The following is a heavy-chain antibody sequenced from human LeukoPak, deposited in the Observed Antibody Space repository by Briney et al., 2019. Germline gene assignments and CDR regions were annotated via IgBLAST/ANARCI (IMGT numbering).Heavy chain of an antibody. V-gene: IGHV4-39*07. J-gene: IGHJ5*02. CDR2: IYYSGST. Sequence: PSETLSLTCTVSGGSISSSSYYWGWIRQPPGKGLEWIGSIYYSGSTNYNPSLKSRVTISVDTSKNQFSLKLSSVTAADTAVYYCARWIDGDYVNWFDPWGQGTLVTVSS. CDR3: ARWIDGDYVNWFDP. D-gene: IGHD4-17*01. CDR1: GGSISSSSYY.